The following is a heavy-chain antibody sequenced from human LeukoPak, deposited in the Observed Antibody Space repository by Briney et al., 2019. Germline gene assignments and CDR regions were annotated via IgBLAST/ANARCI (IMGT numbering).Heavy chain of an antibody. Sequence: GSRRLSCAASEFTFSNYSIKWVHQPPRNVREWVSKMSSGSTAIYYADAVRGRFTISRDNAKNSLYLQMNSLRDEDTAVYYCARQRGNYFDYWGQGTLVTVSS. V-gene: IGHV3-48*02. CDR1: EFTFSNYS. CDR2: MSSGSTAI. J-gene: IGHJ4*02. CDR3: ARQRGNYFDY. D-gene: IGHD7-27*01.